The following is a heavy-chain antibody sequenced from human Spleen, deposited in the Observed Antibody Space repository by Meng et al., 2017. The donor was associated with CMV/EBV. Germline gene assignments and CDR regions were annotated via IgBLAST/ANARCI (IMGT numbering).Heavy chain of an antibody. CDR2: VSPHNGET. CDR1: GYTFINYG. Sequence: ASVKVSCKASGYTFINYGITWVRQAPGQGFEWMGWVSPHNGETKSSQKFQDRVTLTTDTSTSTAYMELRSLRSDDTAVYYCSRRGPSYCGVDCLAWFDPWGQGTLVTVSS. CDR3: SRRGPSYCGVDCLAWFDP. J-gene: IGHJ5*02. V-gene: IGHV1-18*01. D-gene: IGHD2-21*01.